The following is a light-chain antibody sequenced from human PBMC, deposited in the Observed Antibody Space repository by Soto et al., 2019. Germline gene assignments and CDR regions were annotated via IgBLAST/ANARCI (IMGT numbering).Light chain of an antibody. V-gene: IGKV3-20*01. CDR1: QSVSSSS. CDR3: QQYCSSQS. Sequence: EIVLTQSPGTLSLSPGERATLSCRASQSVSSSSLSWYQQKPGQAPRLLIYGASSRATGIPDRFSGSGSGTDFTLTISKLEPEDVEVYYCQQYCSSQSFGQGTKLEIK. J-gene: IGKJ1*01. CDR2: GAS.